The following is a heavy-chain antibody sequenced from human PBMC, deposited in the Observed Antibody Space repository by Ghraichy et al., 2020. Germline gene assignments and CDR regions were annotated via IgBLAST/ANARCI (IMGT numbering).Heavy chain of an antibody. Sequence: GGSLRLSCAASGFTFSSYGMHWVRQAPGKGLEWVAVISYDGSNKYYADSVKGRFTISRDNSKNTLYLQMNSLRAEDTAVYYCAKGIIVVVTATIYYYYGMDVWGQGTTVTVSS. CDR3: AKGIIVVVTATIYYYYGMDV. D-gene: IGHD2-21*02. CDR2: ISYDGSNK. J-gene: IGHJ6*02. V-gene: IGHV3-30*18. CDR1: GFTFSSYG.